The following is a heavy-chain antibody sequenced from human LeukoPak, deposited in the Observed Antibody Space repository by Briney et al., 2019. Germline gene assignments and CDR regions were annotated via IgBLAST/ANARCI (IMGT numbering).Heavy chain of an antibody. CDR2: ISDSGGST. Sequence: HSGGSLRLSCAASGFTFNNYAMAWVRQAPGRGLEWVSSISDSGGSTNYADSAKGRFTISRDNSKNTLYLQMNSLRAEDTATYYCANNLGYSISYWGQGSLVTVSS. V-gene: IGHV3-23*01. CDR3: ANNLGYSISY. J-gene: IGHJ4*02. D-gene: IGHD5-12*01. CDR1: GFTFNNYA.